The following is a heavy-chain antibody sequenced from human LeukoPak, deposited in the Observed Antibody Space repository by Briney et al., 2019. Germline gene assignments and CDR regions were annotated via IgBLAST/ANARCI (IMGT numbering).Heavy chain of an antibody. Sequence: ASVKVSCKASGYTFTGYYMHWVRQAPGQGLEWMGWINPNSGGTNYAQKFQGRVTMTRDTSISTAYMELSRLRSDDTAVYYCARDGSSSWYLGFNWFDPWRQGTLVTVSS. J-gene: IGHJ5*02. V-gene: IGHV1-2*02. CDR3: ARDGSSSWYLGFNWFDP. CDR1: GYTFTGYY. CDR2: INPNSGGT. D-gene: IGHD6-13*01.